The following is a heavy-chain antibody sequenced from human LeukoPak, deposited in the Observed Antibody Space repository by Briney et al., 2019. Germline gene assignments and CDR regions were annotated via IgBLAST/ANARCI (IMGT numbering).Heavy chain of an antibody. J-gene: IGHJ5*02. D-gene: IGHD3-3*01. CDR3: AREAHDHYDFWRGPVPLDP. V-gene: IGHV4-61*02. Sequence: SQTLSLTCTVSGGSISSGGFYWSWIRQPAGKGLEWIGRIYTLGSTNYNPSLKSRVTMSVDTSKNQFSLKLSSVTAADTAVYYCAREAHDHYDFWRGPVPLDPWGQGTLVTVSS. CDR1: GGSISSGGFY. CDR2: IYTLGST.